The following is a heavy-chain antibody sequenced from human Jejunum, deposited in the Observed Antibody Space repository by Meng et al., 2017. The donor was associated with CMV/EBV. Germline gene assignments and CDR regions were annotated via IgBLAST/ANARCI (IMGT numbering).Heavy chain of an antibody. CDR3: ARGKGYSYGYPLDN. V-gene: IGHV3-53*01. CDR1: GLSVSSNY. J-gene: IGHJ4*02. CDR2: IYSAGNT. Sequence: EVRRVESGGGLIQPGGSVSLYCAASGLSVSSNYMNWVRQASGKGLEWVSVIYSAGNTFYADSVKGRFTISRDNSKNTLYLQMNSLRAEDTAVYYCARGKGYSYGYPLDNWGQGTLVTVSS. D-gene: IGHD5-18*01.